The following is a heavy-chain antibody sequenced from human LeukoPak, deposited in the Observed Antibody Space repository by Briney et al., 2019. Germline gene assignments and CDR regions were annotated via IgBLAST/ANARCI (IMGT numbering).Heavy chain of an antibody. V-gene: IGHV4-34*01. CDR3: ARVGTTQRRYHDSSGYYFNSETDAFDI. Sequence: PSETLSLTCAVYGGSFSGYYWSWIRQPPGKGLEWIGEINHSGSTNYNPSLKSRVTISVDTSKNQFSLKLSSVTAADTAVYYCARVGTTQRRYHDSSGYYFNSETDAFDIWGQGTMVTVSS. D-gene: IGHD3-22*01. J-gene: IGHJ3*02. CDR2: INHSGST. CDR1: GGSFSGYY.